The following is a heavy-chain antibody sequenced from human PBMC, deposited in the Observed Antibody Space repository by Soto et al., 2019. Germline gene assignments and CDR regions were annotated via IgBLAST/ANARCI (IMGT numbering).Heavy chain of an antibody. J-gene: IGHJ6*02. CDR1: GDSVSSNSAA. V-gene: IGHV6-1*01. D-gene: IGHD5-12*01. CDR2: TYYRSKWYN. CDR3: ARGDGYNYPYYYGMDV. Sequence: SQTLSLTCAISGDSVSSNSAAWNWIRQSPSRGLEWLGRTYYRSKWYNDYAVSVKSRITINPDTSKNQFSLQLNSVTPEDTAVYYCARGDGYNYPYYYGMDVWGQGTTVTVSS.